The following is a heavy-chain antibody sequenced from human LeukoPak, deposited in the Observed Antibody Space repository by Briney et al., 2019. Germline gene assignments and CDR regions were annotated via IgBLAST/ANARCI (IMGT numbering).Heavy chain of an antibody. D-gene: IGHD1-26*01. V-gene: IGHV3-49*03. J-gene: IGHJ3*02. CDR1: GFTFGDYA. Sequence: GVLRLSCTASGFTFGDYAMSWFRQAPGKGLEWVGFIRSKAYGGTTEYAASVKGRFTISRDDSKSIAYLQMNSLKTEDTAVYYCTRQWELGIFAFDIWGQGTMVTVSS. CDR2: IRSKAYGGTT. CDR3: TRQWELGIFAFDI.